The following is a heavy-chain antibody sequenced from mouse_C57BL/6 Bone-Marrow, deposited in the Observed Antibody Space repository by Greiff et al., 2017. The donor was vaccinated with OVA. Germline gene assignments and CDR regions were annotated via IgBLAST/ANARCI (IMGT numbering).Heavy chain of an antibody. Sequence: QVHVKQPGAELVKPGASVKLSCKASGYTFTSYWMHWVKQRPGQGLEWIGMIHPNSGSTNYNEKFKSKATLTVDKSSSTAYMQLSSLTSEDSAVYYCARNWADFDYWGQGTTLTVSS. J-gene: IGHJ2*01. D-gene: IGHD4-1*01. CDR3: ARNWADFDY. CDR1: GYTFTSYW. CDR2: IHPNSGST. V-gene: IGHV1-64*01.